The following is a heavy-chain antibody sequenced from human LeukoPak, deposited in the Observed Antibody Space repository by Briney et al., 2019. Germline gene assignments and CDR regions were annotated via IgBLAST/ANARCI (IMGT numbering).Heavy chain of an antibody. D-gene: IGHD2-8*01. Sequence: PGGSPRLSCAASGFTFSSYWMHWVRQAPGKGLVWVSRSNGDGRTTSYADSVKGRFTISRDNAKNTLYLQMNSLRAEDTAVYYCARAEGWSLYDYWGQGTLVTVSS. V-gene: IGHV3-74*01. J-gene: IGHJ4*02. CDR3: ARAEGWSLYDY. CDR1: GFTFSSYW. CDR2: SNGDGRTT.